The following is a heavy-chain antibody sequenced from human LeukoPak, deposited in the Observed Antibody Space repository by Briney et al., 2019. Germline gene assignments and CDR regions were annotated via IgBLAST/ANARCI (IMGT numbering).Heavy chain of an antibody. J-gene: IGHJ4*02. CDR2: MNPNSGNT. CDR1: GYTFTSYD. D-gene: IGHD3-3*01. Sequence: ASVKVSCKASGYTFTSYDINWVRQATGQGLEWMGWMNPNSGNTGYAQKFQGRVTITRNTSISTAYMELSSLRSEDTAVYYCARGLRHTITIFGVVIIPQTYYFDYWGQGTLVTVSS. CDR3: ARGLRHTITIFGVVIIPQTYYFDY. V-gene: IGHV1-8*03.